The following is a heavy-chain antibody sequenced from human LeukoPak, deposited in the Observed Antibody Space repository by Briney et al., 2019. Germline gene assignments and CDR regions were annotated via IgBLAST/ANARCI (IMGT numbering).Heavy chain of an antibody. CDR2: IYYSGST. V-gene: IGHV4-59*08. CDR3: ARHDTHDSSGYYPLDY. Sequence: PSETLSLTCTVSGGSISGYYWSWIRQPPGKGLEWIGHIYYSGSTNYNPSLKSRVTISVDTSKNQFSLKLSSVTAADTAVYYCARHDTHDSSGYYPLDYWGQGTLVTVFS. D-gene: IGHD3-22*01. CDR1: GGSISGYY. J-gene: IGHJ4*02.